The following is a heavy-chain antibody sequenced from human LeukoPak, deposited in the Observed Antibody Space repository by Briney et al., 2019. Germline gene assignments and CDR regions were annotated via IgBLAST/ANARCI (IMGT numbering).Heavy chain of an antibody. D-gene: IGHD5-18*01. V-gene: IGHV3-33*01. CDR3: ARAEVDTAMGSV. Sequence: GRSLRISCAASGFTFSSYGMHWVRQAPGKGLESVAVIWYDGSTKYSADSMKGRFTITRDNSKSTLYLQMNSLRAEDTAVYYCARAEVDTAMGSVWGQGTLVTVSS. CDR1: GFTFSSYG. J-gene: IGHJ4*02. CDR2: IWYDGSTK.